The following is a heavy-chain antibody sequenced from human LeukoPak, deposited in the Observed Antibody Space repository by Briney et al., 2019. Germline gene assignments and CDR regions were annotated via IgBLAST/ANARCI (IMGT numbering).Heavy chain of an antibody. V-gene: IGHV3-48*03. CDR1: KFTFNNYE. J-gene: IGHJ4*02. CDR3: AIGFGITAVTNPFDY. Sequence: GGSLRLSCAASKFTFNNYEMNWVRQAPGKGLEWVSYISSSGGTMYYADSVRGRFTISRDNAKNSLYLQMNSLRAEDTAVYYCAIGFGITAVTNPFDYWGQGTLVTVSS. D-gene: IGHD4-17*01. CDR2: ISSSGGTM.